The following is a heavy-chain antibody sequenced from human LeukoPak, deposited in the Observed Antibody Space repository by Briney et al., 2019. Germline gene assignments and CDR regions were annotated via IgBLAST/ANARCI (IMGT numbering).Heavy chain of an antibody. Sequence: SETLSLTCIVSGGSISSSSHYWGWIRQSPGKGLEWLGSIYFTGTTYYNPSLKSRVTISVDTSKSQFSLSLSSVTAADTAVYYCARSSGWYFSGGFDYWGQGSLVTFSS. D-gene: IGHD6-19*01. V-gene: IGHV4-39*01. CDR1: GGSISSSSHY. CDR2: IYFTGTT. J-gene: IGHJ4*02. CDR3: ARSSGWYFSGGFDY.